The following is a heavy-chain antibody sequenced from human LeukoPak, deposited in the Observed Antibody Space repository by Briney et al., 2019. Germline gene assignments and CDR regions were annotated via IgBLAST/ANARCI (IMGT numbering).Heavy chain of an antibody. CDR2: IKQGGSEI. CDR3: ARDRESESDSEGDY. CDR1: GFTLSRFW. V-gene: IGHV3-7*01. J-gene: IGHJ4*02. D-gene: IGHD4-11*01. Sequence: GGSLRLSCSASGFTLSRFWMSWLRQAPGKGLEYVALIKQGGSEIYHMDSVKGRFTISRDDATNSLYLQMNSLRVEDTALYYCARDRESESDSEGDYWGQGTLVTVSS.